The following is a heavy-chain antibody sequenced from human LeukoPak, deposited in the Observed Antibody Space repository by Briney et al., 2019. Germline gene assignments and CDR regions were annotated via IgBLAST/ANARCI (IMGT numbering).Heavy chain of an antibody. J-gene: IGHJ4*02. CDR1: GGSISSSSYY. V-gene: IGHV4-39*02. Sequence: SETLSLTCTVSGGSISSSSYYWVWIRQPPGKGLEWIGSIYYSGSTYYNPSLKSRVTISVDTSKTHFSLKLSPVPAADTAVYYCASETGTTMLRHWGQGNLVTVSS. CDR2: IYYSGST. D-gene: IGHD1-1*01. CDR3: ASETGTTMLRH.